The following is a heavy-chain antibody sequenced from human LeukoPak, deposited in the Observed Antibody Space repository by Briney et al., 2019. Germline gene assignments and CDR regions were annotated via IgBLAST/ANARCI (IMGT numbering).Heavy chain of an antibody. Sequence: ASVKVSCKSSGYTFTSYDINWVRQATGQGLEWMGWMNPNSGNTGYAQKFQGRVTMTRNTSISTAYMELSRLRSEDTAVYYCARGRFYDYIWGSLGGYYFDYWGQGTLVTVSX. CDR2: MNPNSGNT. V-gene: IGHV1-8*01. D-gene: IGHD3-16*01. CDR1: GYTFTSYD. J-gene: IGHJ4*02. CDR3: ARGRFYDYIWGSLGGYYFDY.